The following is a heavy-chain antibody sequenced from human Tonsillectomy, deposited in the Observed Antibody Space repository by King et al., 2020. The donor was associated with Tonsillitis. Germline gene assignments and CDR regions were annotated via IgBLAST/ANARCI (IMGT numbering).Heavy chain of an antibody. V-gene: IGHV3-33*01. Sequence: QGQLVQSGGGVVQPGMSLRLSCAASGFTFSSYGMHWVRQAPGKGLEWVAVIWYDGTNKYYADSVKGRFTVSRDNSKNSLYLQMNSLRAEDTAVYYCARGLPYYDILHGMDVWGQGTTVTVSS. D-gene: IGHD3-9*01. CDR3: ARGLPYYDILHGMDV. CDR1: GFTFSSYG. CDR2: IWYDGTNK. J-gene: IGHJ6*02.